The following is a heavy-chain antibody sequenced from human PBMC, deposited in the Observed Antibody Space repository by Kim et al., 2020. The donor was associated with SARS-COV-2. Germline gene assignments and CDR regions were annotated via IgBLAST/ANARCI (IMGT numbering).Heavy chain of an antibody. Sequence: GGSLRLSCAASGFTFSSYGMHWVRQAPGKGLEWVAVISYDGSNKYYADSVKGRFTISRDNSKNTLYLQMNSLRAEDTAVYYCAKDPYYYDSSGYYFDYWGQGTLVTVSS. CDR1: GFTFSSYG. V-gene: IGHV3-30*18. CDR3: AKDPYYYDSSGYYFDY. D-gene: IGHD3-22*01. CDR2: ISYDGSNK. J-gene: IGHJ4*02.